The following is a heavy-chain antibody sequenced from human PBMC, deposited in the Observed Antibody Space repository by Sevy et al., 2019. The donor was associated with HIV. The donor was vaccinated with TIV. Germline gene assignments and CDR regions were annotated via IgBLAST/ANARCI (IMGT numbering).Heavy chain of an antibody. CDR2: IYYNGHI. CDR1: GGSITSLY. Sequence: SETLSLTCTVSGGSITSLYWNWIRQPPGKGLEWIANIYYNGHINYNPSLKSRVTISLVTSKNQFSLRLGSVTAADTAMYYCAGENAWGRGYSWGQGTLVTVSS. V-gene: IGHV4-59*08. CDR3: AGENAWGRGYS. J-gene: IGHJ4*02. D-gene: IGHD1-26*01.